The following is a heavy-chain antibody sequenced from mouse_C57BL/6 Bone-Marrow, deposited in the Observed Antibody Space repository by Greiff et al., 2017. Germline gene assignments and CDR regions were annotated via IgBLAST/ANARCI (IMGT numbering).Heavy chain of an antibody. CDR3: ARPLGDY. J-gene: IGHJ4*01. Sequence: EVQLVESGGGLVQPGGSLKLSCAASGFTFSDYYMYWVRQTPEKRLEWVAYISNGGGSTYYPDTVKGRFTISRDNAKNTLYLQMSRLKSEDTAMYYCARPLGDYWGQGTSVTVSS. V-gene: IGHV5-12*01. CDR2: ISNGGGST. D-gene: IGHD4-1*01. CDR1: GFTFSDYY.